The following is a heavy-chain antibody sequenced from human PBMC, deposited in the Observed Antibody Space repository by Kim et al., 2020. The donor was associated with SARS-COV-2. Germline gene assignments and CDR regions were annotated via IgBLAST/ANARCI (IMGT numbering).Heavy chain of an antibody. D-gene: IGHD3-10*01. Sequence: ASVKVSCKASGYTFTGYYMHWVRQAPGQGLEWMGWINPNSGGTNYAQKVQGRVTMTRDTSISTAYMELSRLRSDDTAVYYCAREGDTMVRGVRVGFDPWGQGSLVTVSS. J-gene: IGHJ5*02. V-gene: IGHV1-2*02. CDR3: AREGDTMVRGVRVGFDP. CDR1: GYTFTGYY. CDR2: INPNSGGT.